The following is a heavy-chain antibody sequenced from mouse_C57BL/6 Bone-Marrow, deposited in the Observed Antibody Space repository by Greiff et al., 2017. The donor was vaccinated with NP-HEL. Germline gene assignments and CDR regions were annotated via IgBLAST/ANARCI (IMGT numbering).Heavy chain of an antibody. J-gene: IGHJ2*01. CDR1: GYTFTSYC. V-gene: IGHV1-81*01. D-gene: IGHD1-1*01. Sequence: QVQLQQPGAELARPGASVKLSCKASGYTFTSYCISWVKQRPGQGLEWIGEIHPRSGNTYYNEKFKGKATLTADKSSSTAYMQLRSLTSEDSAVYFWAKPLYGRGYWGQGTTLTVSS. CDR2: IHPRSGNT. CDR3: AKPLYGRGY.